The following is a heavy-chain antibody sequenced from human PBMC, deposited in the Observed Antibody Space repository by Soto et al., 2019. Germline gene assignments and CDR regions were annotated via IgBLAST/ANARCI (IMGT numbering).Heavy chain of an antibody. CDR3: ARDSGAKLSSS. V-gene: IGHV1-69*13. CDR2: IVPIYRTA. CDR1: GGTFSSYR. J-gene: IGHJ4*02. D-gene: IGHD6-13*01. Sequence: SVKVSCKASGGTFSSYRINWVRQAPGQGLEWVGGIVPIYRTADYAQKFQGRVTITADESARTAYMELRSLKSQDTAVYYCARDSGAKLSSSWGQGTLVTVS.